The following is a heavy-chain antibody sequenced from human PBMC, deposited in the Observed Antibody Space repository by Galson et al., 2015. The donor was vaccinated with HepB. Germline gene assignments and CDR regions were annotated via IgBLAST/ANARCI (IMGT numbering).Heavy chain of an antibody. V-gene: IGHV1-24*01. J-gene: IGHJ2*01. CDR3: ATYSSSWYQRTSYWYVDL. CDR1: GYTLTELS. D-gene: IGHD6-13*01. Sequence: SVKVSCKVSGYTLTELSMHWVRQAPGKGLEWMGGFDPEDGETIYAQKFQGRVTMTEDTSTDTAYMELSSLRSEDTAVYYCATYSSSWYQRTSYWYVDLWDRGTLVTVSS. CDR2: FDPEDGET.